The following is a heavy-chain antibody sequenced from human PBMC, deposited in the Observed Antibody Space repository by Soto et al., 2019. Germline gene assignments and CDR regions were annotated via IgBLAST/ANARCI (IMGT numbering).Heavy chain of an antibody. Sequence: GSLRLSCAPSGFTFSSHAMSWVRQAPGKGLEWVSDISGSGGSTHYADSVKGRFTISRDNSKNTLYLQMNSLRVEDTAVYYCAKDPSQYSNGWYDYWGQGTLVTVSS. CDR3: AKDPSQYSNGWYDY. V-gene: IGHV3-23*01. J-gene: IGHJ4*02. CDR1: GFTFSSHA. CDR2: ISGSGGST. D-gene: IGHD6-19*01.